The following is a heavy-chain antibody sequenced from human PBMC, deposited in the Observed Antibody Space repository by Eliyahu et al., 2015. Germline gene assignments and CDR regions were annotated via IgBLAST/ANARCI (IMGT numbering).Heavy chain of an antibody. CDR3: ARIADDSAYEY. D-gene: IGHD3-22*01. CDR1: GFSLSTRGMR. CDR2: IDWDDDK. V-gene: IGHV2-70*04. J-gene: IGHJ4*02. Sequence: QVTLKESGPALVKPTQTLTLTCTFSGFSLSTRGMRVSWTRQPPGKALEWLARIDWDDDKFYSTSLKTRLTISKDTSKNQVVLTMTNVDPLDTATYYCARIADDSAYEYWGQGTLVTVSS.